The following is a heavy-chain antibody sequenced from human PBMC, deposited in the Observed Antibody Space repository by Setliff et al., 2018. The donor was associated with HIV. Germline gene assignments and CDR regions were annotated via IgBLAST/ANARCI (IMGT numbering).Heavy chain of an antibody. CDR1: GGSFSGYH. Sequence: SETLSLTCAVYGGSFSGYHWNWIRQFPGKGLEWIGSIYHSGSTYDSPSLKSRVTISVDTSKNQFSLKLSSVTAADTAIYYCARTYSSNWYIDYWGQGTLVTVSS. CDR2: IYHSGST. J-gene: IGHJ4*02. V-gene: IGHV4-34*01. CDR3: ARTYSSNWYIDY. D-gene: IGHD6-13*01.